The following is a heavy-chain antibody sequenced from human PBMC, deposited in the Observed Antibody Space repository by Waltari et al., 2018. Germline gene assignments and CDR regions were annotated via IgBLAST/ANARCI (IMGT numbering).Heavy chain of an antibody. CDR3: VRDIPRDDSSCDV. D-gene: IGHD6-13*01. CDR1: GPTIRRNY. CDR2: MYVGGAT. J-gene: IGHJ6*02. Sequence: EEQLVESGGGSVQHGGSLRLAGAASGPTIRRNYMNWVRQAPGKGREWVAVMYVGGATQYADSVKDRFIISRDNSKNTLYLQMHSLRVDDTAVYYCVRDIPRDDSSCDVWGQGTTVIVSS. V-gene: IGHV3-66*01.